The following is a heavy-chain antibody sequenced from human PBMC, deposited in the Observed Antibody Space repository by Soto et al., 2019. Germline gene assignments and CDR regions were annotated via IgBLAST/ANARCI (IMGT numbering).Heavy chain of an antibody. V-gene: IGHV1-69*13. J-gene: IGHJ4*02. Sequence: SVKVSCKASGGTFSSYTIAWVRQAPGQGLEWMGEIIPLFGTTNYVEKFQGRLTITADASTSTAYMELSSLRSEETAMYYCARDSIAAAGTDYWGQGTLVTVSS. CDR1: GGTFSSYT. CDR2: IIPLFGTT. D-gene: IGHD6-13*01. CDR3: ARDSIAAAGTDY.